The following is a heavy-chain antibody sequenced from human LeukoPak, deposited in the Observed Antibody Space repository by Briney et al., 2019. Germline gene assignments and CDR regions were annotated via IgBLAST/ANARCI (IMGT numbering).Heavy chain of an antibody. J-gene: IGHJ3*02. Sequence: GGSLRLSCAASGFTFSRYFMNRVRQASGKGLEWVGRIRSKANSYATAYAASVKGRFTISRDDSKNTAYLQMNSLKTEDTAVYYCTRRDSSDAFDIWGQGTMVTVSS. CDR2: IRSKANSYAT. V-gene: IGHV3-73*01. CDR1: GFTFSRYF. CDR3: TRRDSSDAFDI. D-gene: IGHD2-15*01.